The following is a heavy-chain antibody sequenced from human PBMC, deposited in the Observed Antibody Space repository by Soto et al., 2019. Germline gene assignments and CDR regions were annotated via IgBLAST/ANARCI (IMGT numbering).Heavy chain of an antibody. V-gene: IGHV3-23*01. J-gene: IGHJ4*02. CDR2: ISGSGGST. D-gene: IGHD3-22*01. CDR1: GFTFSRYA. Sequence: PVGSLRLSCAASGFTFSRYAVSWVRQAPGKGLEWVSAISGSGGSTYFRDTARGRFTISRDNSKNTLYLQMDSLRAEDTAVYYCAKDSISSDGGYYLYYFDSWGQGTLVTVSS. CDR3: AKDSISSDGGYYLYYFDS.